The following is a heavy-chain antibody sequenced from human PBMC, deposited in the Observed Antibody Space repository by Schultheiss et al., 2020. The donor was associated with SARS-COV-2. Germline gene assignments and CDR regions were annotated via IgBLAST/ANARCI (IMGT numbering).Heavy chain of an antibody. D-gene: IGHD1-26*01. CDR3: ASSPISGSQSDAFDI. CDR2: ISYDGSNK. CDR1: GFTFSSYG. V-gene: IGHV3-30*03. Sequence: GGSLRLSCSASGFTFSSYGMHWVRQAPGKGLEWVAVISYDGSNKYYADSVKGRFTISRDNAKNSLYLQMNSLRAEDTAVYYCASSPISGSQSDAFDIWGQGTMVTVAS. J-gene: IGHJ3*02.